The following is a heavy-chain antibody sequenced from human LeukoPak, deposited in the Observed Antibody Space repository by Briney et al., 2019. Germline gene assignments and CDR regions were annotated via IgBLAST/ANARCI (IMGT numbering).Heavy chain of an antibody. CDR2: ISGDGGST. V-gene: IGHV3-43*02. CDR3: AKDRYSSGWFDY. Sequence: GGSLRLSCAASGFTFDDYAMHWVRHAPGKGLEWVSLISGDGGSTYYADSVKGRFTISRDNSKNSLYLQMNSLRTEVTALYYCAKDRYSSGWFDYWGQGTLVTVSS. J-gene: IGHJ4*02. D-gene: IGHD6-19*01. CDR1: GFTFDDYA.